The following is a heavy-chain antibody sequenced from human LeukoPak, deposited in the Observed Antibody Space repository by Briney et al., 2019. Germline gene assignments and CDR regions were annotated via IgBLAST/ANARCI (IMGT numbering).Heavy chain of an antibody. D-gene: IGHD3-10*01. CDR2: LIPILGIA. J-gene: IGHJ5*02. CDR1: GGTFSSYA. Sequence: ASVKVSCKASGGTFSSYAISWVRQAPRQGLEWMGRLIPILGIANYAQKFQGRVTITADKSTSTAYMELSSLRSEDTAVYYCARARTYYYGSGSHPNWFDPWGQGTLVTVSS. CDR3: ARARTYYYGSGSHPNWFDP. V-gene: IGHV1-69*04.